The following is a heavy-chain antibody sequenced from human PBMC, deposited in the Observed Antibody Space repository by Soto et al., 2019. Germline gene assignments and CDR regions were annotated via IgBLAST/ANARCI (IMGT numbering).Heavy chain of an antibody. Sequence: SVKVSCKASGSGFISSGIQWVRQAHGQRLEWIGWIVVASGQTNYAQNFRGRVAITRDTSTATAYIELTGLTSEDTAVYFCSADRPDIGVGWWVWGQVTKGTVSS. V-gene: IGHV1-58*02. J-gene: IGHJ6*02. CDR3: SADRPDIGVGWWV. CDR2: IVVASGQT. D-gene: IGHD2-15*01. CDR1: GSGFISSG.